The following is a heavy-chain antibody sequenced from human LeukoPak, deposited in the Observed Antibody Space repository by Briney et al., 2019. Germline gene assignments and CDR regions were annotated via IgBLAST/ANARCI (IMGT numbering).Heavy chain of an antibody. CDR1: GITFSNYW. CDR2: INSDGSST. Sequence: GPLRLSCAASGITFSNYWMHWVRQAPGKGLVWVSRINSDGSSTRYADSVKGRFTISRDNAKNTLYLQMNSLRAEDTAVYYCARDRYYGMDVWGQGNTVTVSS. V-gene: IGHV3-74*01. CDR3: ARDRYYGMDV. J-gene: IGHJ6*02.